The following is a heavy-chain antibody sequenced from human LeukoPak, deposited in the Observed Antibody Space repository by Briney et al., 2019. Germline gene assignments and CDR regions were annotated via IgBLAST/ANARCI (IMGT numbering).Heavy chain of an antibody. V-gene: IGHV3-23*01. J-gene: IGHJ4*02. Sequence: GGSLRLSCAASGFTFSNAWMSWVRQAPGKGLEWVSAVSGSGGRTYYADSVKGRFTMSRDNSKNTLYLQMNSLRAEDTAVYYCAKDPPGYSSSWYGTFDYWGQGTLVTVSS. CDR2: VSGSGGRT. D-gene: IGHD6-13*01. CDR3: AKDPPGYSSSWYGTFDY. CDR1: GFTFSNAW.